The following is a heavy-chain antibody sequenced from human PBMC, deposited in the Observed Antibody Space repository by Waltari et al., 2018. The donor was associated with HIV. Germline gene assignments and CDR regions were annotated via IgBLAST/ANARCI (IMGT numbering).Heavy chain of an antibody. CDR2: ISSSGNFK. J-gene: IGHJ5*02. Sequence: EVQLVESGGGPVKPGESLRLSCVTAGSIFISFGLSWVRQAPGKGPEWVSSISSSGNFKHYADSVKGRFTISRDNAENSLYLQMNGLRAEDTAIYYCARDSRGSTWSLNWFDPWGQGTLVTVSS. D-gene: IGHD6-6*01. CDR3: ARDSRGSTWSLNWFDP. V-gene: IGHV3-21*02. CDR1: GSIFISFG.